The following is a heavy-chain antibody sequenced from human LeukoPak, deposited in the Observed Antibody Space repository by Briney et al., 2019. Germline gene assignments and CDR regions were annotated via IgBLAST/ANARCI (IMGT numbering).Heavy chain of an antibody. V-gene: IGHV4-34*01. D-gene: IGHD3-10*01. CDR2: INHSGST. CDR1: GGSFSGYY. CDR3: ARAGGSGSYLGNWFDP. Sequence: SETLSLTCAVYGGSFSGYYWSWIRQPPGKGLEWIGDINHSGSTNYNPSLKSRVTISVDTSKNQFSLKLSSVTAADTAVYYCARAGGSGSYLGNWFDPWGQGTLVTVSS. J-gene: IGHJ5*02.